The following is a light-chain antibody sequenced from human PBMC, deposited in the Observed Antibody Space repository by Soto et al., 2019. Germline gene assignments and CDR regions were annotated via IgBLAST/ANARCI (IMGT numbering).Light chain of an antibody. Sequence: DIQMTQSPSSLSSSVGDSVTITCRASQNFNNYLNWYQHKPGQAPKVLIYDVFTRQSGVPSRFSGSGSGTFFTLTISSLQPEDFATYYCQQSYTTPLTFGGGTKVEIK. V-gene: IGKV1-39*01. CDR2: DVF. CDR1: QNFNNY. J-gene: IGKJ4*01. CDR3: QQSYTTPLT.